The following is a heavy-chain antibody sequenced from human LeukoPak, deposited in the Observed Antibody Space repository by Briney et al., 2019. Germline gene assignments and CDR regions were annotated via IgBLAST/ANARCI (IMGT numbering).Heavy chain of an antibody. Sequence: SQTLSLTCTVSGGSISSGGYYWSWIRQHPGKGLEWIGYIYYSGSTYYNPSLKSRVTISVDTSKNQFSLKLSSVTAADTAVYYCARRYYDSSGSIDYWGQGTLVTVSS. CDR3: ARRYYDSSGSIDY. V-gene: IGHV4-31*03. CDR2: IYYSGST. CDR1: GGSISSGGYY. D-gene: IGHD3-22*01. J-gene: IGHJ4*02.